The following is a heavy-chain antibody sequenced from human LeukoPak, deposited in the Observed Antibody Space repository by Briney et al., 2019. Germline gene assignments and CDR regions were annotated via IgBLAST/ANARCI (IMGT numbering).Heavy chain of an antibody. D-gene: IGHD3-10*01. CDR1: GVSFSGYY. J-gene: IGHJ4*02. CDR3: ARAVSYYYGSGSYYKN. CDR2: INHSGST. V-gene: IGHV4-34*01. Sequence: SETLSLTCAVYGVSFSGYYWSWIRQPPGKGLEWIGEINHSGSTNYNPSLKSRVTISVDTSKNQFSLKLSSVTAADTAVYYCARAVSYYYGSGSYYKNWGQGTLVTVSS.